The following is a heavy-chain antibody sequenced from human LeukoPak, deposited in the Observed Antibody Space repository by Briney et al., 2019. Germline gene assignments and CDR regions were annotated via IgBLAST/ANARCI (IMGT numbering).Heavy chain of an antibody. CDR2: IYPGDSDA. V-gene: IGHV5-51*01. CDR3: AITRLTTLDAFDI. D-gene: IGHD4-17*01. CDR1: GYSFTKYW. Sequence: GESLKISCKGSGYSFTKYWIAWVRQMPGKGLECMGIIYPGDSDARYSPSFQGQVTMSADKSISTAYLQWSSLKASDTAMYYCAITRLTTLDAFDIWGQGTMVTVSS. J-gene: IGHJ3*02.